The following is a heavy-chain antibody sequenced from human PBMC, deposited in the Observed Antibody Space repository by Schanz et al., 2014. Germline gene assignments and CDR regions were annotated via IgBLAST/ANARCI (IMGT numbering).Heavy chain of an antibody. CDR3: ARDGGRDGYNLAFDV. V-gene: IGHV3-53*01. Sequence: DVQLLESGGGLVQPGGSLRLSCAVSGFTVSTNYMSWVRQAPGKGLEWVSSLYIGGGSTRYADSVKGRFIISRDSSKNTLFLQMNSLRAEDTAVYFCARDGGRDGYNLAFDVWGQGTLVTVSS. CDR1: GFTVSTNY. D-gene: IGHD5-12*01. J-gene: IGHJ3*01. CDR2: LYIGGGST.